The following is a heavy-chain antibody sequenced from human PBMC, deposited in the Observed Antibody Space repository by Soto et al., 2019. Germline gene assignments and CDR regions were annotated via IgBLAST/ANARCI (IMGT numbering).Heavy chain of an antibody. J-gene: IGHJ4*02. CDR3: ARVGCSSTSCHYDREGYFDY. CDR2: VYTSGST. V-gene: IGHV4-4*07. Sequence: QVQLQESGPGLVKPSETLSLTCTVSGGSISSYYWSWIRQPAGKGLEWIGRVYTSGSTNYNPSLKSRVTMSVDTSTNQFSLKLSSVTAADTAVYYCARVGCSSTSCHYDREGYFDYWGQGTLVPVSS. D-gene: IGHD2-2*01. CDR1: GGSISSYY.